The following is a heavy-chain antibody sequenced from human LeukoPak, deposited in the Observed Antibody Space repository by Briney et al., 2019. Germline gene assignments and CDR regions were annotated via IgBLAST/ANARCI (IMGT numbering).Heavy chain of an antibody. CDR3: AREERVVAVGGFKYYYYYMDV. CDR1: GGSISSGSYY. J-gene: IGHJ6*03. CDR2: IYTSGST. V-gene: IGHV4-61*02. D-gene: IGHD2-21*01. Sequence: SETLSLTCTVSGGSISSGSYYWSWIRQPAGKGLEWIGRIYTSGSTNYNPSLKSRVTISVDTSKNQFSLKLSSVTAADTAVYYCAREERVVAVGGFKYYYYYMDVWGKGTTVTVSS.